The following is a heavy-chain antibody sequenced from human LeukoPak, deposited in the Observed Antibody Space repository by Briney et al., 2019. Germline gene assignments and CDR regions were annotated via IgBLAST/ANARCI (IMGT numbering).Heavy chain of an antibody. J-gene: IGHJ5*02. D-gene: IGHD3-9*01. CDR1: GGSFSGYY. V-gene: IGHV4-34*01. Sequence: SETLSLTCAVYGGSFSGYYWSWIRQPPGKGLEWIGEINHSGSTNYNPSLKSRVTISVDTSKNQFSLKLSSVTAADTAVYYCARGPEYYDILTGYYIRADGGWFDPWGQGTLVTVSS. CDR3: ARGPEYYDILTGYYIRADGGWFDP. CDR2: INHSGST.